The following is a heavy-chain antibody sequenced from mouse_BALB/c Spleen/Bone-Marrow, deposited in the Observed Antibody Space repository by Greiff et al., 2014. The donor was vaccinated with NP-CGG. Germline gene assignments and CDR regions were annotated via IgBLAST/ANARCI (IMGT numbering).Heavy chain of an antibody. J-gene: IGHJ4*01. CDR2: INPSNGRT. D-gene: IGHD2-3*01. V-gene: IGHV1S81*02. Sequence: VKLMESGAELVKPGASVKLSCKASGYTFTSYWMHWVKQRPGQGLEWIGEINPSNGRTNYNEKFKSKATLTVDKSSSTAYMQLSSPTSEDSAVYYCARASWLLRYYYAMDYWGQGTSVTVSS. CDR1: GYTFTSYW. CDR3: ARASWLLRYYYAMDY.